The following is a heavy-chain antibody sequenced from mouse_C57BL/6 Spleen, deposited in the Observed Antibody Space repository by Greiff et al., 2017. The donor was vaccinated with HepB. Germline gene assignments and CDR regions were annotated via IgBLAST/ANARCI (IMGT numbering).Heavy chain of an antibody. Sequence: EVMLVESGGGLVQPGGSLKLSCAASGFTFSDYYMYWVRQTPEKRLEWVAYISNGGGSTYYPDTVKGRFTISRDNAKNTLYLQMSRLKSEDTAMYYCARLPYKDYAMDYWGQGTSVTVSS. V-gene: IGHV5-12*01. D-gene: IGHD2-10*01. CDR2: ISNGGGST. J-gene: IGHJ4*01. CDR3: ARLPYKDYAMDY. CDR1: GFTFSDYY.